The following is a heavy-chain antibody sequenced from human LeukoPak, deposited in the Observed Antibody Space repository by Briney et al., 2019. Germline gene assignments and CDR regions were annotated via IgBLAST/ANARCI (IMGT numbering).Heavy chain of an antibody. CDR3: AKPRGSGGLRFLEWLSPFDY. CDR1: GFTFSSYN. J-gene: IGHJ4*02. V-gene: IGHV3-21*04. D-gene: IGHD3-3*01. CDR2: ISSSSSYI. Sequence: GGSLRLSCAASGFTFSSYNMNWVRQAPGKGLEWVSSISSSSSYIYYADSVKGRFTISRDNSKNTLYLQMNSLRAEDTAVYYCAKPRGSGGLRFLEWLSPFDYWGQGTLVTVSS.